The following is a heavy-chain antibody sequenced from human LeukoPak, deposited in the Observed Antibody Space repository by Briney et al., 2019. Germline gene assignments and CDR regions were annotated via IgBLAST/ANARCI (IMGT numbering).Heavy chain of an antibody. J-gene: IGHJ4*02. CDR1: GYTLTELS. CDR2: IIPIFGTA. D-gene: IGHD3-22*01. CDR3: ARGRDDNSGYYYGSFDY. V-gene: IGHV1-69*13. Sequence: SVKVSCKVSGYTLTELSMHWVRQAPGKGLEWMGGIIPIFGTANYAQKFQGRVTITADESTSTAYMELSSLRSEDTAVYYCARGRDDNSGYYYGSFDYWGQGTLVTVSS.